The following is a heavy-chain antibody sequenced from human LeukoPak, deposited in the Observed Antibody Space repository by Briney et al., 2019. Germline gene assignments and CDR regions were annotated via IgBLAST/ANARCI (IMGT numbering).Heavy chain of an antibody. Sequence: GGSLRLSCAASGFTFSSYWMSWVRQAPGKGLECVADIKQDGSEKYYVDSVKGRFTISRDNAKNSLYLQMNSLRAEDTAVYYCARDRAGSSPYNWFDPWGQGTLVTVSS. D-gene: IGHD3-10*01. CDR3: ARDRAGSSPYNWFDP. CDR1: GFTFSSYW. V-gene: IGHV3-7*03. CDR2: IKQDGSEK. J-gene: IGHJ5*02.